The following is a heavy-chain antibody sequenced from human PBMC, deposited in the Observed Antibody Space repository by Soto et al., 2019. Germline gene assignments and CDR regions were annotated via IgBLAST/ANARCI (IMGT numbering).Heavy chain of an antibody. CDR3: ARAAISSTTPTRIQLWSLGDTTFEY. D-gene: IGHD5-18*01. Sequence: ASVKVSCKASGYTFTSYYMHWVRQAPGQGLEWMGIINPSGGSTSYAQKFQGRVTMTRDTSTSTVYMELSSLRSEDTAVYYCARAAISSTTPTRIQLWSLGDTTFEYWGQGTLVTVSS. CDR2: INPSGGST. V-gene: IGHV1-46*03. CDR1: GYTFTSYY. J-gene: IGHJ4*02.